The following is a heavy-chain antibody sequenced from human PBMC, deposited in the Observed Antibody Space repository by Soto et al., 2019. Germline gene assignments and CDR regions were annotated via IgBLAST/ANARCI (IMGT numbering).Heavy chain of an antibody. Sequence: GGSLRLSCAASGFTFSSYGMHWVRQAPGKGLEWVAVISYDGSNKYYADSVKGRFTISRDNSKNTLYLQMNSLRAEDTAVYYCAKIRYVDWSPYYYYVMDVCGQGSTVTVSS. CDR1: GFTFSSYG. CDR3: AKIRYVDWSPYYYYVMDV. CDR2: ISYDGSNK. J-gene: IGHJ6*02. V-gene: IGHV3-30*18. D-gene: IGHD3-9*01.